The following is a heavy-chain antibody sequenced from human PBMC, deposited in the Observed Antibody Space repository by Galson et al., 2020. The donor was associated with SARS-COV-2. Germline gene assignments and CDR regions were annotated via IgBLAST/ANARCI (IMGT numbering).Heavy chain of an antibody. CDR1: VFTFSSYS. V-gene: IGHV3-21*01. Sequence: GGTPRLSGAAPVFTFSSYSMNSARQAPGKGLEWAPSISRSSSNKYYADTVKGRFTTPRDNAKNSLYLQMNSLRAEDTAVYYCARDSRSHSRWVDAFDIWGQGTMVTVSS. CDR2: ISRSSSNK. CDR3: ARDSRSHSRWVDAFDI. J-gene: IGHJ3*02.